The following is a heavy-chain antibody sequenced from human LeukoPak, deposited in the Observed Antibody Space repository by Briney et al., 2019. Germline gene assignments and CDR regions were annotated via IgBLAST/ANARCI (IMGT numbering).Heavy chain of an antibody. CDR3: AREDYSSSWYPHYYMDV. CDR2: IKQDGSEK. CDR1: GFTFSSYS. J-gene: IGHJ6*03. V-gene: IGHV3-7*01. D-gene: IGHD6-13*01. Sequence: GGSLRLSCAASGFTFSSYSMSWVRQAPGKGLEWVANIKQDGSEKYCVDSVKGRFTISRDNAKNSLYLQMNSLRAEDTAVYYCAREDYSSSWYPHYYMDVWGKGTTVTISS.